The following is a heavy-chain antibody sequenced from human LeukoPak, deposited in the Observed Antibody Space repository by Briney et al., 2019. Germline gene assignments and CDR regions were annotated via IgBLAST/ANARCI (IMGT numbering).Heavy chain of an antibody. D-gene: IGHD5-12*01. CDR3: ARDGAGSGYDFDY. V-gene: IGHV3-7*01. Sequence: PGGSLRLSCAASGFTFSSYWMSWVRQAPGKGLEWVANIKQDGSEKYYVDSVKGRFTISRDNAKNSLYLQMNSLRAEDTAVYYCARDGAGSGYDFDYWGQGTLVTVSS. CDR1: GFTFSSYW. J-gene: IGHJ4*02. CDR2: IKQDGSEK.